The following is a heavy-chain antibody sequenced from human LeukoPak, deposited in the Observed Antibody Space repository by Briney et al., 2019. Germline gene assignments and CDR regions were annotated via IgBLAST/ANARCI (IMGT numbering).Heavy chain of an antibody. J-gene: IGHJ4*02. CDR2: IRYDGSNK. D-gene: IGHD6-6*01. V-gene: IGHV3-30*02. Sequence: GGSLRLSCAASGFTFSSCGMHWVRQAPGKGLEWVAFIRYDGSNKYYADSVKGRFTISRDNSKNTLYLQMNSLRAEDTAVYYCAKGDSSSGFFDYWGQGTLVTVSS. CDR3: AKGDSSSGFFDY. CDR1: GFTFSSCG.